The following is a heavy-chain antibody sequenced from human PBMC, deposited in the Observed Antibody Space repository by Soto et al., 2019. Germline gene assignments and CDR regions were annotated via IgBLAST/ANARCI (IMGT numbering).Heavy chain of an antibody. J-gene: IGHJ4*02. Sequence: SVKVSCKASGGTFSSYAISWVRQAPGQGLEWMGGIIPIFGTANYAQKFQGRVTITADESTSTAYMELSSLRSDDTAVYYCERDPPRYFTSSPEGAGLWGQGTLVTVSS. CDR1: GGTFSSYA. CDR3: ERDPPRYFTSSPEGAGL. D-gene: IGHD2-21*01. V-gene: IGHV1-69*13. CDR2: IIPIFGTA.